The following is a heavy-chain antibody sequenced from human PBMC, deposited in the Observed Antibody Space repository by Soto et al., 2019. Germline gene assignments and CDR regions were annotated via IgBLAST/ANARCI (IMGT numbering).Heavy chain of an antibody. CDR1: GFSLSTSGAA. Sequence: QITLKESGPTLVKPTQTLTLTCTFSGFSLSTSGAAVGWIRQPPGRALEWLALIYWDGDRRYNPSLQSRLTIDKDTSRNQVALTLTSVDPADTATYYCAHRATMTIFGLIMDNGVWFDPWGQGTLVIVSS. CDR3: AHRATMTIFGLIMDNGVWFDP. CDR2: IYWDGDR. V-gene: IGHV2-5*02. J-gene: IGHJ5*02. D-gene: IGHD3-3*01.